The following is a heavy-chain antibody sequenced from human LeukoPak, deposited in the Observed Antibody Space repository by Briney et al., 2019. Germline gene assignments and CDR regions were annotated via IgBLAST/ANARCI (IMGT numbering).Heavy chain of an antibody. D-gene: IGHD3-10*01. CDR2: IFYSGST. CDR1: SGSISTSNYY. J-gene: IGHJ4*02. Sequence: SETLSLTCTVSSGSISTSNYYWGWVRQPPGKALEWIGNIFYSGSTYYSPSLKSRVTISLDTSRNQFSLNLSSVTAADTAVYYCARPSSNYLGSGSYIDYWGQGTLVTVSS. V-gene: IGHV4-39*01. CDR3: ARPSSNYLGSGSYIDY.